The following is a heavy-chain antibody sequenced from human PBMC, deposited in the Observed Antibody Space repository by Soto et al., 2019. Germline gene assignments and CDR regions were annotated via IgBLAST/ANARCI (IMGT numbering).Heavy chain of an antibody. CDR1: GFTFGDSW. J-gene: IGHJ1*01. CDR2: IKEDESEK. CDR3: AKDGSNGFEH. Sequence: GGSLRLSCTGTGFTFGDSWMSWVRRAPGKGLEYVANIKEDESEKYYLESVRGRFTVSRDNAKNSLYLQMNSLRVEDTAVYYCAKDGSNGFEHWGQGTRVTVSS. V-gene: IGHV3-7*03. D-gene: IGHD2-8*01.